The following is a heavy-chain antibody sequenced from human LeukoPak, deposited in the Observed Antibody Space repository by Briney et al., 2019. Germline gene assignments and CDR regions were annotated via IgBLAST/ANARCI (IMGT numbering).Heavy chain of an antibody. CDR3: ARGLYGSGSYYNYYFDY. D-gene: IGHD3-10*01. CDR2: ISAYNGNT. J-gene: IGHJ4*02. CDR1: GYTFTSYG. V-gene: IGHV1-18*01. Sequence: ASVKVSCKASGYTFTSYGISWVRQAPGQGLEWMGWISAYNGNTNYAQKLQGRVTMTTDTSTSTAYMELRSLRSDDTAVYYCARGLYGSGSYYNYYFDYWGQGTLVTVSS.